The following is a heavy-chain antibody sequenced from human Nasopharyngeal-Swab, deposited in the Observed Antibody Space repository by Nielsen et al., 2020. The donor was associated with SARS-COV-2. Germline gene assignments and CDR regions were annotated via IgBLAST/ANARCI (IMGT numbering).Heavy chain of an antibody. J-gene: IGHJ4*02. D-gene: IGHD3/OR15-3a*01. V-gene: IGHV3-30-3*01. CDR3: ARDRESIFWSGYSFDY. Sequence: GGSLRLSCVASGFTFSTYFMHWVRQAPGKGLEWVAVMSNDGTNEYYVDSVKGRFSISRDNSKDTVYLQMASLKPEDTAVYYCARDRESIFWSGYSFDYWGQGILVTVSS. CDR2: MSNDGTNE. CDR1: GFTFSTYF.